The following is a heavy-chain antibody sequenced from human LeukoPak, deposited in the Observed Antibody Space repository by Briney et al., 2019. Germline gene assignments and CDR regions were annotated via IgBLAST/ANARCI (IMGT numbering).Heavy chain of an antibody. CDR3: ATAAAAGYIGY. CDR1: GYTFTSYG. Sequence: ASVKVSCKASGYTFTSYGNSWVRQAPGQGLEWMGWISAYNGNTNYAQKLQGRVTMTTDTSTSTAYMELRSLRSEDTAVYYCATAAAAGYIGYWGQGTLVTVSS. CDR2: ISAYNGNT. J-gene: IGHJ4*02. D-gene: IGHD6-13*01. V-gene: IGHV1-18*01.